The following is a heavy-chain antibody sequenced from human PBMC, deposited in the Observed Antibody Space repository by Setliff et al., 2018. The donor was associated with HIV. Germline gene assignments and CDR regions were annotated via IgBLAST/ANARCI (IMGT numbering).Heavy chain of an antibody. CDR3: AKPLTQWGVSPYHYAVDV. CDR2: IGGNTGST. D-gene: IGHD1-26*01. CDR1: GFAFDNYC. Sequence: AGGSLRLSCAASGFAFDNYCMPWVRQAPGKGLEWVSAIGGNTGSTYYADSVKGRFTISTDNSKNTMYLQRNSLRAEDTAVYYCAKPLTQWGVSPYHYAVDVWGQGTTVTVSS. V-gene: IGHV3-23*01. J-gene: IGHJ6*02.